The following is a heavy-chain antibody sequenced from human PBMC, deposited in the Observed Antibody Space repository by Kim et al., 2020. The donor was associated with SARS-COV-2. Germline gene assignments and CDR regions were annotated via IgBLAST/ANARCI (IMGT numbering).Heavy chain of an antibody. CDR2: ISGSGGST. CDR1: GFTFSSYA. J-gene: IGHJ4*02. V-gene: IGHV3-23*01. CDR3: AKDLYERGQKTAQLFAEPFDY. D-gene: IGHD2-21*01. Sequence: GGSLRLSCAASGFTFSSYAMSWVRQAPGKGLEWVSAISGSGGSTYYADSVKGRFTISRDNSKNTLYLQMNSLRAEDTAVYYCAKDLYERGQKTAQLFAEPFDYWGQGTLVTVSS.